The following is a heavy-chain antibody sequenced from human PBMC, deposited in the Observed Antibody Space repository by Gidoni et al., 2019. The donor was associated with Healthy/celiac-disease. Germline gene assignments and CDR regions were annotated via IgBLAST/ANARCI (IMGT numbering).Heavy chain of an antibody. CDR3: ARVGYSSGWYGNYYFDY. V-gene: IGHV3-7*01. D-gene: IGHD6-19*01. CDR2: IKQDGSEK. CDR1: GFTFRSYW. Sequence: EVQLVESGGGLVQPGGSLRLSCAASGFTFRSYWMSWVRQAPGKGLEWVANIKQDGSEKYYVESVKGRFTISRDNAKNSLYLQMNSLRAEDTAVYYCARVGYSSGWYGNYYFDYWGQGTLVTVSS. J-gene: IGHJ4*02.